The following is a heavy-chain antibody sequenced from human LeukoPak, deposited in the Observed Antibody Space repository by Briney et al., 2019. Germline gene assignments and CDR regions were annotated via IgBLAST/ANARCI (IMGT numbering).Heavy chain of an antibody. CDR3: ARAPITSPFYFDY. CDR1: GSAFDEHG. CDR2: INWSGGST. D-gene: IGHD2-2*01. J-gene: IGHJ4*02. Sequence: GRSLRRSCTATGSAFDEHGMSWVRLVSRKGLEWVSGINWSGGSTGYADPLRGRFTISRDNAKNSLYLQMDSLRAEDTALYYCARAPITSPFYFDYWGQGTLVTVSS. V-gene: IGHV3-20*04.